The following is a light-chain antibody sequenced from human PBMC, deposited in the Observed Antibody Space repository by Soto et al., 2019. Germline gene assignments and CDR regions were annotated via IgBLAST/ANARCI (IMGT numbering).Light chain of an antibody. V-gene: IGKV3-15*01. J-gene: IGKJ2*01. CDR2: GAS. CDR1: QSVSSN. Sequence: EIVMTQSPATLSVSPGERATLSCRASQSVSSNLAWYQQKPGQAPRLLIYGASTRATGIPARFRGSGSGTEFTLSISRLQSEDFAVYYCQQYKNWPPLYTFGQGTKLEIK. CDR3: QQYKNWPPLYT.